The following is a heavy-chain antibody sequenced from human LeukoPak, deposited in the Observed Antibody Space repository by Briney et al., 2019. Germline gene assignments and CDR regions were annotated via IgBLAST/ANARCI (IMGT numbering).Heavy chain of an antibody. CDR1: GDSISSSSYY. CDR2: IPYSGST. CDR3: ARSKDYYVSGSYYKTFDY. V-gene: IGHV4-39*07. J-gene: IGHJ4*02. Sequence: PSETLSLTCTVSGDSISSSSYYWGWIRQPPGKGLEWIGSIPYSGSTYYNPSLKSRVTISVDTSKNQFSLKLSSVTAADTAVYYCARSKDYYVSGSYYKTFDYWGQGTLVTVYS. D-gene: IGHD3-10*01.